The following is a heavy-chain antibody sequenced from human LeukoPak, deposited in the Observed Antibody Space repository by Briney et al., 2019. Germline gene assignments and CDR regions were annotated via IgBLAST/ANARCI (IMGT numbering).Heavy chain of an antibody. J-gene: IGHJ6*02. CDR3: ARARTYDSSGPYYYYYAMDV. CDR1: GFTFSSYG. V-gene: IGHV3-33*01. Sequence: GGSLRLSCAASGFTFSSYGMHWVRQAPGKGLEWVAVIWYDGSNKYYADSVKGRFTISRDNAENSLYLQMNSLRAVDTAVYYCARARTYDSSGPYYYYYAMDVWGQGTMVTVSS. D-gene: IGHD3-22*01. CDR2: IWYDGSNK.